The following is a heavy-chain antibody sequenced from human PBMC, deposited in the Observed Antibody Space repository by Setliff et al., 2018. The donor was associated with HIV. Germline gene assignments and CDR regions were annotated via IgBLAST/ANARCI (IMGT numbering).Heavy chain of an antibody. V-gene: IGHV4-39*01. Sequence: SETLSLTCTVSGGSIASSTHYWGWIRQPPGKGLEWIGSIYYSGSTYYNPSLKSRVTISVDTSKNQFSLKLSSVAAADTAVYYCAAKPALQFLEWLLNFDTDVWGKGTTVTVSS. CDR3: AAKPALQFLEWLLNFDTDV. J-gene: IGHJ6*04. CDR1: GGSIASSTHY. CDR2: IYYSGST. D-gene: IGHD3-3*01.